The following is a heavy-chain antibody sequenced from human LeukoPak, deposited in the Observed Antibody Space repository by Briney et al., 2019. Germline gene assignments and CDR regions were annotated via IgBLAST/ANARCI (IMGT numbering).Heavy chain of an antibody. D-gene: IGHD3-22*01. CDR1: GYTFTSYG. J-gene: IGHJ4*02. CDR3: ATDRGYYDSSGYYLDY. CDR2: FDPEDGET. Sequence: GASVKVSCKASGYTFTSYGISWVRQAPGKGLEWMGGFDPEDGETIYAQKFQGRVTMTEDTSTDTAYMELSSLRSEDTAVYYCATDRGYYDSSGYYLDYWGQGTLVTVSS. V-gene: IGHV1-24*01.